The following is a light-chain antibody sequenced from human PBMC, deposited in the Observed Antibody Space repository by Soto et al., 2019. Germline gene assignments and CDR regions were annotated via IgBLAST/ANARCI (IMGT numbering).Light chain of an antibody. CDR3: QQSYSFPRT. V-gene: IGKV1-39*01. Sequence: GERATLSCRASQRASRQYLSWYQQKPGKPPKLLIHAISSLQSGVPSRFSGSGSGTDFSLTISSLQPEDSATYYCQQSYSFPRTFGQGTKVDIK. J-gene: IGKJ1*01. CDR1: QRASRQ. CDR2: AIS.